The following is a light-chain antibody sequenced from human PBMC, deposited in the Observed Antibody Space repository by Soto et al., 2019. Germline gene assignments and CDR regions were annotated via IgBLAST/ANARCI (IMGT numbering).Light chain of an antibody. CDR1: QSVSSH. CDR3: QQRSNWIT. CDR2: DAS. Sequence: EIVLTQSPATLSESPGGRVTVSCRASQSVSSHVAWYQQRPGQAPRLLIYDASNRATGIPVRFSGSGSGTDFILTISSLEPEDFAIYYCQQRSNWITFGQGTRLEI. J-gene: IGKJ5*01. V-gene: IGKV3-11*01.